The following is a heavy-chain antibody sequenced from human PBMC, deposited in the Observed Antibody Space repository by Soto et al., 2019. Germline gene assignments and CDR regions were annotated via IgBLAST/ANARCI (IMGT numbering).Heavy chain of an antibody. Sequence: SETLSLSCTVSGGSISSSSYYWGWIRQPPGKGLEWIGSIYYRGSTYYNPSLRSRVTISVDTSKNQFSLKLSSVTAADTAVYYCARGESSSSYGYYYYYGMDVWGQGTTVTVSS. J-gene: IGHJ6*02. D-gene: IGHD6-6*01. V-gene: IGHV4-39*01. CDR1: GGSISSSSYY. CDR3: ARGESSSSYGYYYYYGMDV. CDR2: IYYRGST.